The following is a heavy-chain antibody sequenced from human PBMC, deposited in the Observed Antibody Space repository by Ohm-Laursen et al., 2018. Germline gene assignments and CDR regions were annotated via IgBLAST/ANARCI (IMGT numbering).Heavy chain of an antibody. Sequence: SLRLSCAASGFTVSSNYMSWVRQAPGKGLEWVSAISGSGGSTYYADSVKGRFTISRDNSKNTLYLQMNSLRAEDTAVYYCAKSRVDSYYYYGMDVWGQGTTVTVSS. V-gene: IGHV3-23*01. CDR3: AKSRVDSYYYYGMDV. CDR2: ISGSGGST. D-gene: IGHD3-9*01. CDR1: GFTVSSNY. J-gene: IGHJ6*02.